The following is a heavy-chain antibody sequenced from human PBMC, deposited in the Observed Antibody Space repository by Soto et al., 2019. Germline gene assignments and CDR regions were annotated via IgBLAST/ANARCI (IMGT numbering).Heavy chain of an antibody. Sequence: QITLKESGPTLVKPTQTLTLTCTFSGFSLSTSGVGVGWIRQPPGKALEWLALIYWDDDRRYSPSLKSRLTITQDTSKTQVVLTMTNIDPVNTATYYCAHRRSAAGTGIFDYWGQGTLITVSS. CDR1: GFSLSTSGVG. V-gene: IGHV2-5*02. CDR2: IYWDDDR. CDR3: AHRRSAAGTGIFDY. D-gene: IGHD6-13*01. J-gene: IGHJ4*02.